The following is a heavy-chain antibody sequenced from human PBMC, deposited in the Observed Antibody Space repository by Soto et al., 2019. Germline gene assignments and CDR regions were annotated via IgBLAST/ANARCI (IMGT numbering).Heavy chain of an antibody. D-gene: IGHD4-17*01. CDR2: ISASGRT. CDR3: AKLKDADYSASDH. CDR1: GFTFSTYA. J-gene: IGHJ5*02. Sequence: EVQLLESGGGLVQPGGSLRLSCAASGFTFSTYAMTWVRQAPGKGLEWLSAISASGRTYYADSVKGRVTISRDNSKNTLSVQMNSLRAEDTAVYYCAKLKDADYSASDHWGQGTLVTVSS. V-gene: IGHV3-23*01.